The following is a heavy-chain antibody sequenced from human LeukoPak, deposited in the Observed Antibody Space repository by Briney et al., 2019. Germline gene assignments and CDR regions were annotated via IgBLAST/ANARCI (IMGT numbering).Heavy chain of an antibody. V-gene: IGHV4-39*01. CDR3: ARHSLGLVIDY. J-gene: IGHJ4*02. CDR1: GGSLSSTTYY. Sequence: SETLSLTCTVSGGSLSSTTYYWGWIRQPPGKGLEWIGSIYYSGITYYKPSLKSRITISVDRSKNQFSLKLSSVTAADTAVYYCARHSLGLVIDYWGQGTLVTVSS. CDR2: IYYSGIT. D-gene: IGHD4-23*01.